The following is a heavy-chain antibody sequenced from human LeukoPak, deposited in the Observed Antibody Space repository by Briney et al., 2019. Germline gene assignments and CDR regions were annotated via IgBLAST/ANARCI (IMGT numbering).Heavy chain of an antibody. Sequence: PSQTLSLTCIVSGGSITSGSYYWNWIRQPAGKGLEWIGRIYISDSTNYNPPLKSRVTISVDTSKNQFSLNLSSVTAADTAVYYCARGRLGDSFDYWGQGILVTVSS. D-gene: IGHD3-16*01. J-gene: IGHJ4*02. CDR1: GGSITSGSYY. CDR3: ARGRLGDSFDY. V-gene: IGHV4-61*02. CDR2: IYISDST.